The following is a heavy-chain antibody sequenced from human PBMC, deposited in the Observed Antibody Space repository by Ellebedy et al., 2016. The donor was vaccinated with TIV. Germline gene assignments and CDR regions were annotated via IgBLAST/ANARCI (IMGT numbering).Heavy chain of an antibody. Sequence: GGSLRLSXAASGFTFSSYAMSWVRQAPGKGLEWVSAISGSGGSTYYADSVKGRFTISRDNSKNTLYLQMNSLRAEDTAVYYCAKGAPGLLWFGELLYFDYWGQGTLVTVSS. CDR2: ISGSGGST. V-gene: IGHV3-23*01. J-gene: IGHJ4*02. CDR1: GFTFSSYA. D-gene: IGHD3-10*01. CDR3: AKGAPGLLWFGELLYFDY.